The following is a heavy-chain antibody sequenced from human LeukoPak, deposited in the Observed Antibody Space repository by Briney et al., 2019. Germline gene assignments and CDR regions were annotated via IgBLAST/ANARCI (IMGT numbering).Heavy chain of an antibody. Sequence: SETLAVTCTVSGDSISNYYWSWIRQSPGKKLEWIGYMYNRGSTIYNPSLKSRVTISTDTSKNQFSLRLTSVTAADTAVYYCARAEKAVTGTLDYWGHGTVITVSS. CDR1: GDSISNYY. V-gene: IGHV4-59*01. D-gene: IGHD6-19*01. CDR3: ARAEKAVTGTLDY. CDR2: MYNRGST. J-gene: IGHJ4*01.